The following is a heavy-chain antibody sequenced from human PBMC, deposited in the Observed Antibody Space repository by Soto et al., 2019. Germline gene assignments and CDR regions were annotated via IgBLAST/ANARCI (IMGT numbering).Heavy chain of an antibody. J-gene: IGHJ3*02. CDR1: GFTFSNAW. CDR3: TTGSIVAKMEDAFDI. D-gene: IGHD5-12*01. Sequence: EVQLVESGGGLVKPGGSLRLSCAASGFTFSNAWMSWVRQAPGKGLEWVGRIKSKTDGGTKDYAAPVKGRFTISRDDSKNTLYLQMNSLKTEDKAVYYCTTGSIVAKMEDAFDIWGQGTMVTVSS. CDR2: IKSKTDGGTK. V-gene: IGHV3-15*01.